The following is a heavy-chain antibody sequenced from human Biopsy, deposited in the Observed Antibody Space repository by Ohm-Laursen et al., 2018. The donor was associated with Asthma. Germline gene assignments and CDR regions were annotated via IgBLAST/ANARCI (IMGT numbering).Heavy chain of an antibody. CDR2: IAYDGSKK. Sequence: SLRLSCTASGVDLSSYGMNWVRQAPGKGLEWVAVIAYDGSKKYYADSVKGRFTISRDNSKNTLYLQMNSLRGEDTAVYYCAKGRYKWNDGYYGPDVWGQGTTVTVSS. J-gene: IGHJ6*02. CDR1: GVDLSSYG. CDR3: AKGRYKWNDGYYGPDV. D-gene: IGHD1-20*01. V-gene: IGHV3-30*18.